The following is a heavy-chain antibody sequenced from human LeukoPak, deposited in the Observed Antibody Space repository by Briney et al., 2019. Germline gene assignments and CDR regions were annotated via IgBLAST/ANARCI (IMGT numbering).Heavy chain of an antibody. CDR3: AGQVVEAAMYFQD. D-gene: IGHD2-15*01. Sequence: ASVKVSCKASGGTFSSYGISWVRQAPGQGLEWMGRIIPTLQIATYAQKFQDRVTITTDASTNTAYMELSSLRSEDAAVYYCAGQVVEAAMYFQDWGQGTLVTVSS. J-gene: IGHJ1*01. V-gene: IGHV1-69*04. CDR2: IIPTLQIA. CDR1: GGTFSSYG.